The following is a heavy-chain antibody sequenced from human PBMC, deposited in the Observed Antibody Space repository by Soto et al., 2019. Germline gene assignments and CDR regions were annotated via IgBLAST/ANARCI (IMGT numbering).Heavy chain of an antibody. CDR2: IYYSGGP. CDR1: GGSISSFY. CDR3: ARHTRDYSIDY. Sequence: SETLSLNWTVSGGSISSFYRSWIRQPPGKGLEWIGCIYYSGGPHYNPSLQRRVTISVDNSKNQFSLELSSVTPADTAVYYCARHTRDYSIDYPGQGTLFIVSS. J-gene: IGHJ4*02. D-gene: IGHD4-17*01. V-gene: IGHV4-59*08.